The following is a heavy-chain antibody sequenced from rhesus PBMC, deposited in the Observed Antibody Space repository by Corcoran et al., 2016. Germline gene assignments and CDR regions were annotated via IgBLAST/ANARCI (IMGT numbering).Heavy chain of an antibody. CDR3: ARDTRVRYYGLDS. J-gene: IGHJ6*01. V-gene: IGHV4S19*01. CDR2: ISGSSGST. D-gene: IGHD3-34*01. Sequence: QVQLQESGPGLVKPSETLSLTGAVSGGSISRSNWWSWIRQPPGKGLEWIGYISGSSGSTYYNPSLKSRVTISKDTSKNQFSLKLSSVTAADTAVYYCARDTRVRYYGLDSWGQGVVVTVSS. CDR1: GGSISRSNW.